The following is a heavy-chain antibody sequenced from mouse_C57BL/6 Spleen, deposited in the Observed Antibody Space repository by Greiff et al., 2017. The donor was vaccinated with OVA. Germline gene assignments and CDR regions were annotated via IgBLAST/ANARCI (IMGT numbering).Heavy chain of an antibody. D-gene: IGHD4-1*01. CDR2: IDPETGGT. Sequence: VQRVESGAELVRPGASVTLSCKASGYTFTDYEMHWVKQTPVHGLEWIGAIDPETGGTAYNQKFKGKAILTADKSSSTAYMELRSLTSEDSAVYYCTRCVGPYYFDYWGQGTTLTVSS. CDR1: GYTFTDYE. J-gene: IGHJ2*01. V-gene: IGHV1-15*01. CDR3: TRCVGPYYFDY.